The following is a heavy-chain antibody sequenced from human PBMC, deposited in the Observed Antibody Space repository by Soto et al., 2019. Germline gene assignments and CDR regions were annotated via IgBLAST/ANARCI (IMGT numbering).Heavy chain of an antibody. D-gene: IGHD2-21*01. J-gene: IGHJ5*02. Sequence: SETLSLACIDSGGSITSYNWNWMRQPPGKGLEWIGYVYNSGSTNYNPSLKSRVTISVDTSKNQFSLKVNSVTAADTAVYYCARRAVVAVTGSLDNWLDPWGQGILVTVSS. V-gene: IGHV4-59*01. CDR1: GGSITSYN. CDR3: ARRAVVAVTGSLDNWLDP. CDR2: VYNSGST.